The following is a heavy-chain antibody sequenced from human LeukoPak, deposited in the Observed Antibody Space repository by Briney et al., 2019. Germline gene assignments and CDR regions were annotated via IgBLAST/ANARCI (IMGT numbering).Heavy chain of an antibody. Sequence: ASVKVSCKASGYTFTGYYMHWVRQAPGQGLEWMGWINPNSGGTNYAQKFQGRVTMTRDTSISTAYMELSRLRSDDTAVYYCARAKRIAAASSYYYVDVWGKGTTATVSS. CDR2: INPNSGGT. CDR3: ARAKRIAAASSYYYVDV. D-gene: IGHD6-13*01. J-gene: IGHJ6*03. CDR1: GYTFTGYY. V-gene: IGHV1-2*02.